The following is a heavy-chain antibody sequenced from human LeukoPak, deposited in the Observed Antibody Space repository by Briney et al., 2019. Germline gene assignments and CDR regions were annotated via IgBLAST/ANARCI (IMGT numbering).Heavy chain of an antibody. CDR3: ARVSMITFGGVILYFDY. J-gene: IGHJ4*02. D-gene: IGHD3-16*01. V-gene: IGHV1-2*06. CDR2: INPNSGGT. CDR1: GYTFTGYY. Sequence: GASVKVSCKASGYTFTGYYMHWVRQAPGQGLEWMGRINPNSGGTNYAQKFQGRVTMTRDTSISTAYMELSRLRSDDTAVYYCARVSMITFGGVILYFDYWGQGTLVTVSS.